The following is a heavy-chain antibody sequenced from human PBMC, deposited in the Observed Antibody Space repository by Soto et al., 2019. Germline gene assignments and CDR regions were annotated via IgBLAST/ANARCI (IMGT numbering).Heavy chain of an antibody. J-gene: IGHJ4*02. CDR2: ISGSGGST. D-gene: IGHD2-2*01. V-gene: IGHV3-23*01. CDR3: ASTSTPFDY. Sequence: EVQLLESGGGLVQPGGSLRLSCAASGFTFSSYAMSWVRQAPGKGLEWVSAISGSGGSTDYADSVKGRFTISRDNSKNTQSLQMNSLRAEDTAVYYGASTSTPFDYWGQGTLVTVSS. CDR1: GFTFSSYA.